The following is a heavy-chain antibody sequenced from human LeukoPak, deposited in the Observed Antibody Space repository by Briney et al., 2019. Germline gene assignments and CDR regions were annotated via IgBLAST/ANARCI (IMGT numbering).Heavy chain of an antibody. CDR3: ARTDSGRYSYFDY. CDR2: LFYTGET. J-gene: IGHJ4*02. D-gene: IGHD1-26*01. Sequence: SETLSLTCIVSDGSISSSSYYWGWIRQPPGKGLEWIGNLFYTGETFYNPSLNSRVTISVDTSKSQLSLRLSSVTAADTAVYYCARTDSGRYSYFDYWGQGTLVTVSS. CDR1: DGSISSSSYY. V-gene: IGHV4-39*01.